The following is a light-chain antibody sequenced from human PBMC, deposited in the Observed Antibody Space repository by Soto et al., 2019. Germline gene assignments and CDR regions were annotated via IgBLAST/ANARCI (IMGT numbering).Light chain of an antibody. J-gene: IGKJ1*01. CDR3: HQTYANPWT. Sequence: DIQMTQSPSSLSASVGDRVSITCRASQSISTYLNWYQQKPGMAPKVLIYAASRLQSGVPSRFSGSGSGTDFTLTISSLQPEDFAPYYCHQTYANPWTFGHGTKVEIK. V-gene: IGKV1-39*01. CDR2: AAS. CDR1: QSISTY.